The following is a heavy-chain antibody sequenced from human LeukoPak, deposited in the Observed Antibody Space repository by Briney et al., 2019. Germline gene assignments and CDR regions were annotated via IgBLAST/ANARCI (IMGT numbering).Heavy chain of an antibody. CDR2: INHSGST. V-gene: IGHV4-39*07. Sequence: SETLSLTCTVSGGSISSSSYYWGWIRQPPGKGLEWIGEINHSGSTNYNPSLKSRVTISVDTSKNQFSLKLSSVTAADTAVYYCARAAQVLIYNWFDPWGQGTLVTVSS. D-gene: IGHD2-15*01. CDR1: GGSISSSSYY. CDR3: ARAAQVLIYNWFDP. J-gene: IGHJ5*02.